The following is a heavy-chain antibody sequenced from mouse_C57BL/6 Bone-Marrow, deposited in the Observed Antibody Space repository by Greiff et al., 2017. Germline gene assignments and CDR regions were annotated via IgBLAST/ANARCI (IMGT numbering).Heavy chain of an antibody. Sequence: DVHLVESGGGLVKPGGSLKLSCAASGFTFSSYAMSWVRQTPEKRLEWVATISDGGSYTYYPDNVKGRFTISRDNAKNNLYLQMSHLKSEDTAMYYCARAPITTVVAFDYWGQGTTLTVSS. V-gene: IGHV5-4*01. CDR1: GFTFSSYA. J-gene: IGHJ2*01. CDR3: ARAPITTVVAFDY. D-gene: IGHD1-1*01. CDR2: ISDGGSYT.